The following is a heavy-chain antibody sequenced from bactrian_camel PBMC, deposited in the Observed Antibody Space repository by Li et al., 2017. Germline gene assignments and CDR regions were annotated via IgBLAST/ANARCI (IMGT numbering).Heavy chain of an antibody. D-gene: IGHD1*01. CDR1: GNTVSRHC. Sequence: HVQLVESGGGSVQAGGSLRLSCAAPGNTVSRHCMGWFRQAPGKEREGVAVIDSDGDAGYAYSVKGRFTISRDNAKNMLYLQLNDVTTEDTAMYYCAKITFWPSTWSRRGQGTQVTVS. V-gene: IGHV3S53*01. J-gene: IGHJ4*01. CDR3: AKITFWPSTWSR. CDR2: IDSDGDA.